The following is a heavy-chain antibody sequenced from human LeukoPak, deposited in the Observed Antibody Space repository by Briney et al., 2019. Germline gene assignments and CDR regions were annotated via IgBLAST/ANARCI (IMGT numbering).Heavy chain of an antibody. J-gene: IGHJ3*01. CDR2: IRDKANSDTT. CDR3: ARLMRSRGSVFDV. D-gene: IGHD3-22*01. CDR1: GPTFSDHY. Sequence: GGSLRLSCAASGPTFSDHYMDWVRQAPGKGLEWVGRIRDKANSDTTEYAASVKGRFTISRDDSKNSLFLQIHSLKTEDTAAYYCARLMRSRGSVFDVWGQGTVVTVSS. V-gene: IGHV3-72*01.